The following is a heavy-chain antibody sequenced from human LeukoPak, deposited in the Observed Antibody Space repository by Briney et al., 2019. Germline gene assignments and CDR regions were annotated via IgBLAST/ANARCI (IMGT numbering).Heavy chain of an antibody. V-gene: IGHV3-7*01. D-gene: IGHD6-19*01. Sequence: GGSLRLSCAASRFTLSNYWMSWVRQAPGKGLEWVANIKQDGSETYYVDSVEGRFTISRDNAKNSLSLQMNSLRAEDTAVYYCARQRGSGCLDYWGQGTLASVSS. CDR3: ARQRGSGCLDY. J-gene: IGHJ4*02. CDR2: IKQDGSET. CDR1: RFTLSNYW.